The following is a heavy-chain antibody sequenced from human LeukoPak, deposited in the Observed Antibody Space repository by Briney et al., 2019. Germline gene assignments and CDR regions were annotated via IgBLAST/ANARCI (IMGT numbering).Heavy chain of an antibody. CDR2: IYYSGST. V-gene: IGHV4-34*01. CDR3: ASYSSGALPFDY. Sequence: SETLSLTCAVYGGSFSGYYWSWIRQPPGKGLEWIGSIYYSGSTYYNPSLKSRVTISVDTSTNQFSLKLSSVTAADTAVYYCASYSSGALPFDYWGQGTLVTVSS. D-gene: IGHD6-19*01. J-gene: IGHJ4*02. CDR1: GGSFSGYY.